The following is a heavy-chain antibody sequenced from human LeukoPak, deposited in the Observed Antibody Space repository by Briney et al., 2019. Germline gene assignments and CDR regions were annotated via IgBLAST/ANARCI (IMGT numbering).Heavy chain of an antibody. CDR3: ARGPTSDFFDY. J-gene: IGHJ4*02. D-gene: IGHD1-26*01. Sequence: GGSLRLSCAASGFTVSSKYMSWVRQAPGKGLEWVSVIYSGGSTYYADSVKGRFTISRDNSKNTLYLQMNSLRDEDTAVYYCARGPTSDFFDYWGQGTLVTVSS. CDR2: IYSGGST. V-gene: IGHV3-53*01. CDR1: GFTVSSKY.